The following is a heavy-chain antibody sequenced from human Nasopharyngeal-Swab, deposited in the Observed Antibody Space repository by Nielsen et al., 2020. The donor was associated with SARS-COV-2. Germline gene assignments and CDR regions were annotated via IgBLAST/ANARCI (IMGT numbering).Heavy chain of an antibody. Sequence: WIHQPPGKGLEWIGTIHYSGNRFYNPSLRSRLSISVDTSKNQFSLQLSSVTAADTAVYYCAKQRGDTAMVFDFWGQGTLVTVSS. V-gene: IGHV4-39*01. D-gene: IGHD5-18*01. J-gene: IGHJ4*02. CDR3: AKQRGDTAMVFDF. CDR2: IHYSGNR.